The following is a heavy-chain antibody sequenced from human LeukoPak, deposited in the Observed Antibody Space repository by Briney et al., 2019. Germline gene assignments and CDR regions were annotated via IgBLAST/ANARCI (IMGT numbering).Heavy chain of an antibody. Sequence: SETLSLTCTVSGGSISSYYWSWIRQPAGKGPEWIGRIYTSGNTNYNPSLKSRVTMSVDTSKNQFSLKLNSVTAADTAVYYCARDSYYYDTTGYHNWFDPWGQGTLVTVSS. CDR2: IYTSGNT. CDR1: GGSISSYY. CDR3: ARDSYYYDTTGYHNWFDP. J-gene: IGHJ5*02. D-gene: IGHD3-22*01. V-gene: IGHV4-4*07.